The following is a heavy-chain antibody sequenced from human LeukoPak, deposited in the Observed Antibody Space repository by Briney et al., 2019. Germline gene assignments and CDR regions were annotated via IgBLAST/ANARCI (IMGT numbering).Heavy chain of an antibody. CDR1: GGSISSYY. J-gene: IGHJ4*02. CDR2: IYYSGST. CDR3: ARGRRGYSYGPPDFDY. V-gene: IGHV4-59*01. Sequence: SETLSLTCTVSGGSISSYYWSWIRQPPGKGLEWIGYIYYSGSTNYNPSLKSRVTISVDTSKNQFSLKLSSVTVADTAVYYCARGRRGYSYGPPDFDYWGQGTLVTVSS. D-gene: IGHD5-18*01.